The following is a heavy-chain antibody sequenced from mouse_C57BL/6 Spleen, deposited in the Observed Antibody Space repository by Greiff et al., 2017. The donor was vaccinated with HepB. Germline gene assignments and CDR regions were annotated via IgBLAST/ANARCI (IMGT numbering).Heavy chain of an antibody. CDR1: GFTFSSYA. D-gene: IGHD1-1*01. V-gene: IGHV5-4*01. CDR2: ISDGGSYT. J-gene: IGHJ2*01. Sequence: EVQVVESGGGLVKPGGSLKLSCAASGFTFSSYAMSWVRQTPEKRLEWVATISDGGSYTYYPDNVKGRFTISRDNAKNNLYLQMSHLKSEDTAMYYCARSDYYGRSYGYWGQGTTLTVSS. CDR3: ARSDYYGRSYGY.